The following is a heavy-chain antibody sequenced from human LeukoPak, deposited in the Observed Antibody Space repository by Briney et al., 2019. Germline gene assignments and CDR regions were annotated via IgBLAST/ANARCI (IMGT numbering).Heavy chain of an antibody. V-gene: IGHV4-38-2*01. J-gene: IGHJ4*02. CDR3: ARRGFRELFSSLDY. CDR1: GFSISYGYY. D-gene: IGHD3-10*01. Sequence: SETLSLTCAVSGFSISYGYYWGWIRQPPGMGLEWIGSVYHTGSTYYNPSLQSRVNISTDTSRNQFSLKLSSVTAADTAVYYCARRGFRELFSSLDYWGQGTLVTVSS. CDR2: VYHTGST.